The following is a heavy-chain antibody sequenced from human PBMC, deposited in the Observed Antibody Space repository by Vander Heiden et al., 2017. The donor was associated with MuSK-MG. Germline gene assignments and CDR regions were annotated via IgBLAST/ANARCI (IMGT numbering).Heavy chain of an antibody. CDR2: IIPIFGTA. J-gene: IGHJ6*03. Sequence: QVQLVQSGAAVKKPGSSVKVSCKASGGTFSSYAISWVRQAPGQGLEWMGWIIPIFGTATYAQKFQGRVTITADESTSTAYMELSSLRSEDTAVYYCAREVSVSGYYYYMDVWGKGTTVTVSS. CDR3: AREVSVSGYYYYMDV. CDR1: GGTFSSYA. D-gene: IGHD3-3*01. V-gene: IGHV1-69*01.